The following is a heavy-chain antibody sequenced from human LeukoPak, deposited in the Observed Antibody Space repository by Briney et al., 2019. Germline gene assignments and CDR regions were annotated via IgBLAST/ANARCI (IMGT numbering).Heavy chain of an antibody. Sequence: SETLSLTCTVSGGSISSSSYYWTWIRQPPGKGLEWIGEINHSGSTNYNPSLKSRVTISVDTSKNQFSLKLNSVTAADTAVYYCAIWFGELGDYFDYWGQGTLVTVSS. V-gene: IGHV4-39*07. D-gene: IGHD3-10*01. CDR2: INHSGST. CDR3: AIWFGELGDYFDY. CDR1: GGSISSSSYY. J-gene: IGHJ4*02.